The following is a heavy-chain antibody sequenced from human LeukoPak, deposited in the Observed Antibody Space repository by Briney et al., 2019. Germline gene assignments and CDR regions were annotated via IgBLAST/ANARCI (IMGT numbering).Heavy chain of an antibody. CDR1: GFIFSSYG. V-gene: IGHV3-23*01. CDR3: AKAVDLATISVDI. CDR2: ISGSGVYT. D-gene: IGHD5-24*01. J-gene: IGHJ3*02. Sequence: PGGTLRLSCAASGFIFSSYGMSWVRQAPGKGLEWVSGISGSGVYTYYADSVKGRFTISRDNSKNTLYLLMNSLRVDDTAVYYCAKAVDLATISVDIWGQGTMVTVSS.